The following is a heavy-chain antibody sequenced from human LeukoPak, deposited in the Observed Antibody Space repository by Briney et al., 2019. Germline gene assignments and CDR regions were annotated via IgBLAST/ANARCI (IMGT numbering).Heavy chain of an antibody. J-gene: IGHJ6*03. CDR1: GFTFRNYA. D-gene: IGHD3-9*01. CDR2: ISGSGGTT. CDR3: AKDGGEYYDILTGYYPRLYYMDV. V-gene: IGHV3-23*01. Sequence: GGSLRLSCAASGFTFRNYAMRWVRQAPGKGLEWVSAISGSGGTTYYADSAKGRFTISRDNSKNTMYLQMKSLRAEDTAVYHCAKDGGEYYDILTGYYPRLYYMDVWGKGTTVTISS.